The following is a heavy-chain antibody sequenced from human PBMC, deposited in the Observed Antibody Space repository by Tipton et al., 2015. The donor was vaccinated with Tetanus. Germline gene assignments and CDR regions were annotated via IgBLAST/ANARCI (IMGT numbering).Heavy chain of an antibody. J-gene: IGHJ3*01. D-gene: IGHD7-27*01. V-gene: IGHV3-23*01. CDR1: GFTFDDYS. CDR3: AKFLAELNWDDAFDV. Sequence: SLRLSCAASGFTFDDYSMHWVRQAPGKGLEWVSSISCGDNTRYYADSVKGRFSISRDNSKNTLYLQMNSLGVDDTAVYYCAKFLAELNWDDAFDVWGHGTKVTVSS. CDR2: ISCGDNTR.